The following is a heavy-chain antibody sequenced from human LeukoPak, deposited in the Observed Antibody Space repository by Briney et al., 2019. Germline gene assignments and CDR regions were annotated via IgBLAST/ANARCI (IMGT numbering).Heavy chain of an antibody. CDR2: MNSVSGNA. J-gene: IGHJ4*02. V-gene: IGHV1-8*01. CDR1: GYTFTNFD. Sequence: ASVKVSCKASGYTFTNFDINWVRQAPGQGLEWMGWMNSVSGNAGSAQKFQGRVTLTRDTSMSTAYMEVTSLRSDDTALYYCARAPMGRGALYWGQGTLVTVNS. D-gene: IGHD3-10*01. CDR3: ARAPMGRGALY.